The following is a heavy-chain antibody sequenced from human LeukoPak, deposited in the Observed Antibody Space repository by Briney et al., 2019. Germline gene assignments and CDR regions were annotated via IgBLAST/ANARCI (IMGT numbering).Heavy chain of an antibody. V-gene: IGHV1-2*02. CDR1: GYIFDRYD. J-gene: IGHJ4*02. CDR2: INPNSGGT. CDR3: ARVGGGRYDFWVD. Sequence: ASVKVSCKASGYIFDRYDINWVRQATGKGLEWMGWINPNSGGTNYAQKFQGRVTMTRDTSISTAYMELSRLRSDDTAVYYCARVGGGRYDFWVDWGQGTLVTVSS. D-gene: IGHD3-3*01.